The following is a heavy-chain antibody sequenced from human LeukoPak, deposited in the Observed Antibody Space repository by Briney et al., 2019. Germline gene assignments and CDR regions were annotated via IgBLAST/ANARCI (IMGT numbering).Heavy chain of an antibody. J-gene: IGHJ5*02. D-gene: IGHD3-10*01. CDR1: GFTFDDYA. CDR2: ISGDGGST. V-gene: IGHV3-43*02. CDR3: AKGNTMVRGVPNWFDP. Sequence: GGSLRLSCAASGFTFDDYAMHWVRQAPGKGLEWVSLISGDGGSTYYADSVKGRFTISRDNSKNSLYLQMNSLRTEDTALYYGAKGNTMVRGVPNWFDPWGQGTLVTVSS.